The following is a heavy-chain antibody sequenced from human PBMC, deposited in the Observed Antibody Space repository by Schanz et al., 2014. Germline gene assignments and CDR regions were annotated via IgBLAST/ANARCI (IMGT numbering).Heavy chain of an antibody. CDR3: ARENTAVAGMPRVMDV. V-gene: IGHV1-2*06. J-gene: IGHJ6*02. Sequence: QVQLVQSGAEVMKPGASVRVSCKASGYTFSDHYIHWVRQAPGQGLEWMGRINPNSGGTYYAQKFQGRVTVTRDTSISTAYMELSRLTSDDTAVFFCARENTAVAGMPRVMDVWGQGTTVTVTS. CDR1: GYTFSDHY. D-gene: IGHD6-19*01. CDR2: INPNSGGT.